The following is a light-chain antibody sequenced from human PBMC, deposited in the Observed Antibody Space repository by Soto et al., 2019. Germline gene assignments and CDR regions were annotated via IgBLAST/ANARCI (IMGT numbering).Light chain of an antibody. J-gene: IGKJ1*01. V-gene: IGKV1-5*03. CDR1: QSISSW. CDR3: QQYNSYLRT. Sequence: DIQMTQSPSTLSAYVGDRVTITCRASQSISSWLAWYQQKPGKAPKLLIYKASSLESGVPSRFSGSGSGTEFTLTISSLQPDDFATYYCQQYNSYLRTFGQGTKVDIK. CDR2: KAS.